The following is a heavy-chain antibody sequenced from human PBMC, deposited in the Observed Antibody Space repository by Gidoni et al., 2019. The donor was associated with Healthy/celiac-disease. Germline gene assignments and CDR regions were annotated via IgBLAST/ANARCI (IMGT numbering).Heavy chain of an antibody. Sequence: EVQLVESGGGLVKPGGSLRLSCAASGFTFSNAWMSWVRQAPGKGLEWVGRIKSKTDGGTTDYAAPVKGRFTISRDDSKNTLYLQMNSLKTEDTAVYYCTTWWGGSYSFDYWGQGTLVTVSS. D-gene: IGHD1-26*01. CDR3: TTWWGGSYSFDY. J-gene: IGHJ4*02. CDR1: GFTFSNAW. CDR2: IKSKTDGGTT. V-gene: IGHV3-15*01.